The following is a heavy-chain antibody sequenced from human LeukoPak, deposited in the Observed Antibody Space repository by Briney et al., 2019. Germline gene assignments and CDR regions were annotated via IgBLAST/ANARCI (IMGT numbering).Heavy chain of an antibody. Sequence: ASVKVSCKASGYTFTSYYIHWVRQAPGQGLEWMGWINPKNGGANYAPRFRGRVTMTRDRSTSTVYMELTRLTSDDTAVYYCARASFWESPVNWFDPWGQGTLVTVSS. V-gene: IGHV1-2*07. J-gene: IGHJ5*02. CDR1: GYTFTSYY. CDR3: ARASFWESPVNWFDP. D-gene: IGHD3-16*01. CDR2: INPKNGGA.